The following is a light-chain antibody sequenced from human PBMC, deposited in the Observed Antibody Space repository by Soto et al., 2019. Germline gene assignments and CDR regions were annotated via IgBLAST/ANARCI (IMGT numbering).Light chain of an antibody. CDR2: GAS. Sequence: IASTLSPCTLSLSPGERATLSCRASQSVSSNYLDCYQQKRGQAPRLLIYGASTRATGIPARFSGSGSGTEFTLTISSLQPEDFAVYYCQQYYATPRTFGQGTNVDIK. CDR1: QSVSSNY. V-gene: IGKV3D-7*01. CDR3: QQYYATPRT. J-gene: IGKJ1*01.